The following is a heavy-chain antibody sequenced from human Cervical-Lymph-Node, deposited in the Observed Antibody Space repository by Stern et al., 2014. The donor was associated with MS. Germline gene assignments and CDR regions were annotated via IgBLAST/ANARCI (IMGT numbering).Heavy chain of an antibody. J-gene: IGHJ3*02. V-gene: IGHV3-33*01. CDR2: IWYDGSNK. CDR1: GFTFSSYG. Sequence: VQLVESGGGVVQPGRSLRLSCAASGFTFSSYGMHWVRQAPGKGLEWEAVIWYDGSNKYYADSVKGRFTISRDNSKNTLYLQMNSLRAEDTAVYYCARPLGGELLGKYDAFDIWGQGTMVTVSS. D-gene: IGHD1-26*01. CDR3: ARPLGGELLGKYDAFDI.